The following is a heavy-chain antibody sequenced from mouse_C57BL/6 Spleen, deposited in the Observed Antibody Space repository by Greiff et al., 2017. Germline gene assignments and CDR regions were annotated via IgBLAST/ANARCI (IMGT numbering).Heavy chain of an antibody. CDR3: ARGRDVLD. Sequence: QVQLQQPGPGLVQPSHSLSITCTVSGFSLTSYGVHWVRQSPGKGLEWLGVIWSGGSTDYNAAFISRLSISKDNSKSQVFLKMNGLQADDTAIYYCARGRDVLDWGQGTLVTVSA. CDR1: GFSLTSYG. V-gene: IGHV2-2*01. J-gene: IGHJ3*01. CDR2: IWSGGST.